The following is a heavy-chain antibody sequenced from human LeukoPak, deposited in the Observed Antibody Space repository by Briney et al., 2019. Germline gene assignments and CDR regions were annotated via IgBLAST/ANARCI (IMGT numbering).Heavy chain of an antibody. Sequence: GASVKVSCKASGYTFNFYYVHWVRQAPGQGLEWMGIINPNSGGTTYAQKFQGRVTLTGDTSAITVFMELSSLTSEDTAVYYCAREGFCSGTNCPAVYWGQGTLVTVSS. CDR1: GYTFNFYY. CDR3: AREGFCSGTNCPAVY. D-gene: IGHD2-2*01. CDR2: INPNSGGT. V-gene: IGHV1-46*02. J-gene: IGHJ4*02.